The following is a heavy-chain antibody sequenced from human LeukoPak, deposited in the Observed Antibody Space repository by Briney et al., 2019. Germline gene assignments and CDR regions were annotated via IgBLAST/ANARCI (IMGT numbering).Heavy chain of an antibody. CDR3: AKDPTYCSGGSCYPTSFDY. CDR1: GFTFSSYG. V-gene: IGHV3-33*06. Sequence: PGGSLRLSCAASGFTFSSYGMHWVRQAPGKGLEWVAVIWYDGGNKYYADSVKGRFTISRDNSKNTLYMKMNSLRAEDTAVYYCAKDPTYCSGGSCYPTSFDYWGQGTLVTVSS. D-gene: IGHD2-15*01. CDR2: IWYDGGNK. J-gene: IGHJ4*02.